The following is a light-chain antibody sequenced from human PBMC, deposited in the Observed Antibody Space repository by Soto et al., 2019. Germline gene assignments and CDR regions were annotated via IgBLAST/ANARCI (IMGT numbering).Light chain of an antibody. J-gene: IGLJ1*01. Sequence: QSVLTQPPSVSGAPGQRVTISCTGRNSNIGTGYAVHWYQQLPGAAPRLLIYDNTNRPSGVPDRFSVSSSGTSVSLIIDGLQAEDEADYYCQCYDSRLSGSYVFGTGTKVTVL. V-gene: IGLV1-40*01. CDR2: DNT. CDR3: QCYDSRLSGSYV. CDR1: NSNIGTGYA.